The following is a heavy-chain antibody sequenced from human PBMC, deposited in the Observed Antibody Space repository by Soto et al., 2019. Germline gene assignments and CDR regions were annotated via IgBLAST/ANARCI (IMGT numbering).Heavy chain of an antibody. CDR2: IYYSGST. CDR3: ARHVGYFDWLLKGPYYFDY. CDR1: GVSISTTTYY. Sequence: SATLYLTCHLSGVSISTTTYYWGWVRHPPGKRLEWIGSIYYSGSTYYNPSLKSRVTISVDTSKNQFSLKLSSVTAADTAVYYCARHVGYFDWLLKGPYYFDYWGQGTLVTVSS. V-gene: IGHV4-39*01. D-gene: IGHD3-9*01. J-gene: IGHJ4*02.